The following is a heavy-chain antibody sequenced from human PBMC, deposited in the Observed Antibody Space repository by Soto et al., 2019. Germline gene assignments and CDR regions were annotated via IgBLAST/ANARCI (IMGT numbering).Heavy chain of an antibody. V-gene: IGHV4-34*01. D-gene: IGHD3-3*01. CDR1: GGSFSGYY. Sequence: SSETLSLTCAVYGGSFSGYYWSWIRQPPGKGLEWIGEINHSGSTNYNPSLKSRVTISVDTSKNQFSLKLSSVTAADTAVYYCARSLYYDFWSGYYKDGYWGQGTLVTVSS. J-gene: IGHJ4*02. CDR3: ARSLYYDFWSGYYKDGY. CDR2: INHSGST.